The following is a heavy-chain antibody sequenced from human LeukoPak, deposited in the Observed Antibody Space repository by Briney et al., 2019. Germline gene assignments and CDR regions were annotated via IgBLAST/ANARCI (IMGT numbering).Heavy chain of an antibody. J-gene: IGHJ6*03. Sequence: SETLSLTCTVSGGSISSSSYYWGWLRQPPGKGLEWIGSIYYSGSTYYNPSLKSRVTISVDASKNQFSLKLSSVTAADTAVYYCARLVDGYNSYYYYYMDVWGKGTTVTVSS. CDR2: IYYSGST. V-gene: IGHV4-39*01. D-gene: IGHD5-24*01. CDR3: ARLVDGYNSYYYYYMDV. CDR1: GGSISSSSYY.